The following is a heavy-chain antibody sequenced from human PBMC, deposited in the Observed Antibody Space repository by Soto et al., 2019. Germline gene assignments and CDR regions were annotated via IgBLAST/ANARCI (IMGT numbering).Heavy chain of an antibody. Sequence: APVKVCSKASGYTITSYYMYWLRQAPGQGLEWMGIINPSGGGTTYAQKFQGRVTMTRDTSTSTVYMELTSLRSEDTAVYYCARGTSVPMWGQGTQVTVSS. CDR1: GYTITSYY. CDR2: INPSGGGT. D-gene: IGHD2-2*01. CDR3: ARGTSVPM. J-gene: IGHJ4*02. V-gene: IGHV1-46*01.